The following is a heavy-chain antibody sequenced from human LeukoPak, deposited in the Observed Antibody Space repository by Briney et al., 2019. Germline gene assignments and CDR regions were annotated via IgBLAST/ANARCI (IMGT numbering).Heavy chain of an antibody. J-gene: IGHJ2*01. CDR1: GYTFTKYY. V-gene: IGHV1-2*02. CDR3: VRDSGRPGFFWYFDL. CDR2: INPKSGVT. Sequence: ASVKVSCKASGYTFTKYYIHWVRQAPGQGPEWMGWINPKSGVTSYVRKFQGRVTMTRDTSSSTLYMELDSLRSDDTAVYFCVRDSGRPGFFWYFDLWGRGTPVIVSS.